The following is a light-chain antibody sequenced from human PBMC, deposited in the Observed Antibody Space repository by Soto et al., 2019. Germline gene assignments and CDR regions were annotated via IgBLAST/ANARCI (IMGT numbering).Light chain of an antibody. CDR1: QSISSW. V-gene: IGKV1-5*03. CDR2: KAS. J-gene: IGKJ1*01. CDR3: QQYNSYPE. Sequence: DIQMTQSPSTLSASVGDRVTITCRASQSISSWLAWYQQKPGKAPKLLIYKASSLESGVPSRFSGSGSGTEFTLTISRLQPDDFATYYCQQYNSYPEFGQGTKVEIK.